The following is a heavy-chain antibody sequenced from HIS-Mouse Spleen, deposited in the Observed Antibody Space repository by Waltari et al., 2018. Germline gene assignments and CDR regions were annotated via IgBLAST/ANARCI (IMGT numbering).Heavy chain of an antibody. V-gene: IGHV4-39*07. Sequence: QLQLQESGPGLVKPSETLSLTCTVSVGSISSSSYYWGWIRQPPGKGLEWIGSIYYSGSTYYNPALKSRVTISVDTSKNQFSLKLSSVTAADTAVHYCAREIPYSSSWYDWYFDLWGRGTLVTVSS. CDR1: VGSISSSSYY. J-gene: IGHJ2*01. CDR3: AREIPYSSSWYDWYFDL. CDR2: IYYSGST. D-gene: IGHD6-13*01.